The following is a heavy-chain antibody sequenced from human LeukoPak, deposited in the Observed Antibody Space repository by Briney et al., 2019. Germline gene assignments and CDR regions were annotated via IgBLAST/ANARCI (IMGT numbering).Heavy chain of an antibody. CDR3: ARAYGDYIIAIFDY. V-gene: IGHV4-39*07. Sequence: PSETLSLTCTVSGGSISSSSYYWGWIRQPPGKGLEWIGSIYYSGSTYYNPSLKSRVTISVDTSKNQFSLKLSSVTAADTAVYYCARAYGDYIIAIFDYWGQGTLVTVSS. CDR2: IYYSGST. CDR1: GGSISSSSYY. J-gene: IGHJ4*02. D-gene: IGHD4-17*01.